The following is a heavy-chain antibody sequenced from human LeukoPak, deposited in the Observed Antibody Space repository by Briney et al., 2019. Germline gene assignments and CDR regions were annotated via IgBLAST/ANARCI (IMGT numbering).Heavy chain of an antibody. D-gene: IGHD3-22*01. Sequence: GGSLRLSCAASGFTFSSYWMSWVRQAPGKGLEWVANIKQHGSEKYYMDSVKGRFTISRDDAQNSLYLQMNSLSAEGTAVYYCARDASRYYDISGYLDFWGQGILVTVSS. CDR3: ARDASRYYDISGYLDF. CDR2: IKQHGSEK. CDR1: GFTFSSYW. J-gene: IGHJ4*02. V-gene: IGHV3-7*01.